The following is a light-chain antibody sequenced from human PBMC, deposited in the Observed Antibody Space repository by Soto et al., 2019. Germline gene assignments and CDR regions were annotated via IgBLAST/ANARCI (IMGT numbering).Light chain of an antibody. V-gene: IGKV3-11*01. CDR2: DAS. Sequence: EIVLTQSPATLSLSPGERATLSCRASQSVSCYLVWYQQKPGQDPRLLIYDASNRATGIPARFSGSGSGTDVTLSISSLEPEDFSVYYCQHRSSRSNTFGGGTKVEIK. CDR3: QHRSSRSNT. J-gene: IGKJ4*01. CDR1: QSVSCY.